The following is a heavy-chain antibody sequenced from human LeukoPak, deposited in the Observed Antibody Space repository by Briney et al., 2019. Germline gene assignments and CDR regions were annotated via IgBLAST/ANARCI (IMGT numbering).Heavy chain of an antibody. CDR1: GLTFSRYG. CDR2: IWYDGSNK. V-gene: IGHV3-33*01. Sequence: GGSLRLSCAASGLTFSRYGMHWVRQAPGKGLEWVAVIWYDGSNKYYADSVKGRFTISRDNSKNTLYLQMNSLRAEDTAVYYCARSYYYGSGSYYSFDYWGQGTLVTVSS. J-gene: IGHJ4*02. D-gene: IGHD3-10*01. CDR3: ARSYYYGSGSYYSFDY.